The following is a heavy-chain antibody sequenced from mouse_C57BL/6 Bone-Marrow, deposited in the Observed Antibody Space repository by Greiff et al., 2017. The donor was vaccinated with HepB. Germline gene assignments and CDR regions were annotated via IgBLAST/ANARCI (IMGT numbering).Heavy chain of an antibody. CDR3: ARDDGYYASMDY. V-gene: IGHV5-4*01. Sequence: EVKLQESGGGLVKPGGSLKLSCAASGFTFSSYAMSWVRQTPEKRLEWVATISDGGSYTYYPDNVKGRFTISRDNAKNNLYLQMSHLKSEDTAMYYCARDDGYYASMDYWGQGTSVTVSS. D-gene: IGHD2-3*01. CDR2: ISDGGSYT. J-gene: IGHJ4*01. CDR1: GFTFSSYA.